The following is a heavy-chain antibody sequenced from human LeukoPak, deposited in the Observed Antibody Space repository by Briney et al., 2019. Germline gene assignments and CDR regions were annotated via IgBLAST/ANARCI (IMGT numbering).Heavy chain of an antibody. CDR3: VRYYGSGSYYNRNWFDP. V-gene: IGHV4-34*01. J-gene: IGHJ5*02. Sequence: SETLSLTCAVYGGSFSGYYWSWIRQPPGKGLEWIGEINHSGSTNYNPSLKSRVTISVDTSKNQFSLKLSSVTAADTAVYYCVRYYGSGSYYNRNWFDPWGQGTLVTVSS. CDR2: INHSGST. D-gene: IGHD3-10*01. CDR1: GGSFSGYY.